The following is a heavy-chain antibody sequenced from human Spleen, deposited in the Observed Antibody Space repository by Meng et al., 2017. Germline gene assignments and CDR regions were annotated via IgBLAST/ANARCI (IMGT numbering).Heavy chain of an antibody. J-gene: IGHJ4*02. CDR1: GYIFTTYA. CDR2: IDTNTRNP. Sequence: QVQLVQSGSELKKPGASVKVSCKASGYIFTTYAMNWVRQAPGQGLEWLGWIDTNTRNPTYAQGFTGRFVFYLDTSVSTAYLQINSLQADDTAVYYCARVAGSNVGEFEYWGQGTLVTVSS. CDR3: ARVAGSNVGEFEY. V-gene: IGHV7-4-1*02. D-gene: IGHD3-10*01.